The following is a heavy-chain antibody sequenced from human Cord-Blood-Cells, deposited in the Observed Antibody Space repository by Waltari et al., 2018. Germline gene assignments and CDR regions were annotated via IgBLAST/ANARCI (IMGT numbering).Heavy chain of an antibody. CDR3: ASPPYLGIFDAFDI. D-gene: IGHD2-15*01. V-gene: IGHV3-11*04. CDR1: GFTFSDYY. J-gene: IGHJ3*02. CDR2: ISSSGSTI. Sequence: QVQLVESGGGLVKPGGSLRLSCVASGFTFSDYYMSWIRQAPGKGLEWVSYISSSGSTIYYADSVKGRFTISRDNAKNSLYLQMNSLRAEDTAVYYCASPPYLGIFDAFDIWGQGTMVTVSS.